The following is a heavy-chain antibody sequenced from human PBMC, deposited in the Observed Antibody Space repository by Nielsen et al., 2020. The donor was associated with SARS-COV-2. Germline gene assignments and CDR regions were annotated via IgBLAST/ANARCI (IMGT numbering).Heavy chain of an antibody. Sequence: GSLRLSCSVSGGSISNYYWSWIRQPPGKGLEWIGCSYYSGSTFYNPSLKSRVTMSFDASKNQFSLKLSSVTAADTAVYYCARGHTGYSSALTWGQGTLVTVSS. CDR2: SYYSGST. J-gene: IGHJ5*02. V-gene: IGHV4-59*13. CDR1: GGSISNYY. CDR3: ARGHTGYSSALT. D-gene: IGHD6-19*01.